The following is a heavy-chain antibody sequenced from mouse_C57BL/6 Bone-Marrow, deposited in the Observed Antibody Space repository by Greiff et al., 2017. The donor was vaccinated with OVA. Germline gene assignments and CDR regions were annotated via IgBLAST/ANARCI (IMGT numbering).Heavy chain of an antibody. CDR3: LYYYGSRDY. D-gene: IGHD1-1*01. Sequence: VQLKQSGAELVRPGASVKLSCTASGFNIKDDYMHLVKQRPEQGLEWIGWIVPENGDTEYASKFQGKATITADTSSNTAYLQLSSLTSEDTAVYYCLYYYGSRDYWGQGTTLTVSS. J-gene: IGHJ2*01. V-gene: IGHV14-4*01. CDR1: GFNIKDDY. CDR2: IVPENGDT.